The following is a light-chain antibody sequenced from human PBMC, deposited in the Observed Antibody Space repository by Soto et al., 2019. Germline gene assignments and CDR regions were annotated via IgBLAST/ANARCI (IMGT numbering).Light chain of an antibody. CDR3: SSYPGSSTLV. J-gene: IGLJ2*01. Sequence: QSALTQPASVSGSPRQSITISCAGTSSDVGGYNYVSWYQQHPGKAPKLMIYDVTNRPSGVSNRFSGSKSGNTASLTISGLQAEDEADYYCSSYPGSSTLVFGGGTKVTVL. CDR2: DVT. CDR1: SSDVGGYNY. V-gene: IGLV2-14*03.